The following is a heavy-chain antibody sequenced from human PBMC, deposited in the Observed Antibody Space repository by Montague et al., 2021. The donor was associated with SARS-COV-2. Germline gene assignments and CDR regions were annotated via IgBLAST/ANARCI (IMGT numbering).Heavy chain of an antibody. V-gene: IGHV4-39*01. Sequence: SETLSLTCTVSGGSITSSNCYWGWIRQPPGKGLEWFGSISYSGSTYYNPSLKGRVTISVDTSKHQFSLRLSSVTAADTAVYYCARVGSSGWYAPGYFDYWGQGTLVTVSS. D-gene: IGHD6-19*01. CDR1: GGSITSSNCY. CDR3: ARVGSSGWYAPGYFDY. J-gene: IGHJ4*02. CDR2: ISYSGST.